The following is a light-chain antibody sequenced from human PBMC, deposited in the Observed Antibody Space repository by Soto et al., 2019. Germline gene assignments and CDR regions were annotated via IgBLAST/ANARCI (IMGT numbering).Light chain of an antibody. J-gene: IGKJ3*01. CDR3: QHYTTYSGT. CDR1: QSISTC. V-gene: IGKV1-5*03. CDR2: CAS. Sequence: DIHMTQSPATLSSSVGDRVTITCRASQSISTCLAWYQQKPGKAPKLLIYCASSLESGVPSRFSGSGSGTEFTLTISSLQPDDFATYYCQHYTTYSGTFGPGTKVDIK.